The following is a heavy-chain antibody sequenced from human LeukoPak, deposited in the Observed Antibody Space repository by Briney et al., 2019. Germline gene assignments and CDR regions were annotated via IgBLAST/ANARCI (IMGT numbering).Heavy chain of an antibody. CDR3: ASRTVGRSKQLVTY. J-gene: IGHJ4*02. CDR2: ISSSSSYI. CDR1: GFTFSSYS. D-gene: IGHD6-13*01. V-gene: IGHV3-21*01. Sequence: PGGSLRLTCAASGFTFSSYSMNWVRQAPGKGLEWVSSISSSSSYIYYADSVKGRFTISRDNAKNSLYLQMNSLRAEDTAVYYCASRTVGRSKQLVTYWGQGTLVTVSS.